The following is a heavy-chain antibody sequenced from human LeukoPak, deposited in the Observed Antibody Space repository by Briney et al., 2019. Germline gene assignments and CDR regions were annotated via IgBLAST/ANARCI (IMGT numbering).Heavy chain of an antibody. V-gene: IGHV1-69*13. Sequence: SVKVSCKASGGTFSSYAISWVRQAPGQGLEWMGGIIPIFGTANYAQKFQGRVTITADESTSTAYMELSSLRSEDTAVYYCQMEYGYYYYYGMGVWGQGTTVTVSS. D-gene: IGHD2-8*01. CDR3: QMEYGYYYYYGMGV. J-gene: IGHJ6*02. CDR2: IIPIFGTA. CDR1: GGTFSSYA.